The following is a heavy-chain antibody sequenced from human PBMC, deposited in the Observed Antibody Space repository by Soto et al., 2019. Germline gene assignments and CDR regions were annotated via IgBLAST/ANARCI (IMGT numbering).Heavy chain of an antibody. CDR3: AREHMITFGGVITYYYGMDV. Sequence: GGSLRLSCAASGFTFSSYGMHWVRQAPGKGLEWVAVIWYDGSNKYYADSVKGRFTISRDNSKNTLYLQMNSLRAEDTAVYYCAREHMITFGGVITYYYGMDVWGQGTTVTVSS. J-gene: IGHJ6*02. CDR1: GFTFSSYG. CDR2: IWYDGSNK. V-gene: IGHV3-33*01. D-gene: IGHD3-16*02.